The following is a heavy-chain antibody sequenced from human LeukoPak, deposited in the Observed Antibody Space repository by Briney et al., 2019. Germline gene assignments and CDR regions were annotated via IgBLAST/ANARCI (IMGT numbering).Heavy chain of an antibody. CDR1: GFTASSNY. CDR2: IYSGGST. CDR3: ARVRTDAFDI. D-gene: IGHD1-1*01. Sequence: GGSLRLSCAASGFTASSNYMSWVRQAPGKGLEWVSVIYSGGSTYYADSVKDRLTVSRDNSKNTLYLQMNSLRAEDTAVYYCARVRTDAFDIWGQGTMVTVSS. J-gene: IGHJ3*02. V-gene: IGHV3-53*01.